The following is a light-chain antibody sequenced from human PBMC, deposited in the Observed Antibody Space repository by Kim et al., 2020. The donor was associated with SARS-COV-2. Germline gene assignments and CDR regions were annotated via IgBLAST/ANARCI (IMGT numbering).Light chain of an antibody. CDR2: GAS. V-gene: IGKV1-27*01. CDR1: QGISNF. J-gene: IGKJ4*01. CDR3: QKYDNAPLT. Sequence: DIQMTQSPSSLSVSVGDTVTITCRASQGISNFLAWYQERPGKVPRLLIYGASTLQSGVPSRFSGSGSGTDFTLTISSLQPEDVAIYYCQKYDNAPLTFGGGTKLEI.